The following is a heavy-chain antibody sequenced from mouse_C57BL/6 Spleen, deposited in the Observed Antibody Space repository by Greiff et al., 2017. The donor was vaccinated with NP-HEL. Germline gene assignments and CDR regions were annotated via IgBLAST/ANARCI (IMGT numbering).Heavy chain of an antibody. CDR2: IYPSDSET. J-gene: IGHJ3*01. CDR3: ARRGQGNYAWFAY. D-gene: IGHD2-4*01. V-gene: IGHV1-61*01. CDR1: GYTFTSYW. Sequence: QVQLQQPGAELVRPGSSVKLSCKASGYTFTSYWMDWVKQRPGQGLEWIGNIYPSDSETHYNQKFKDKATLTVDNSSSTAYMQLSSLTSEDSAVYYCARRGQGNYAWFAYWGQGTLVTVSA.